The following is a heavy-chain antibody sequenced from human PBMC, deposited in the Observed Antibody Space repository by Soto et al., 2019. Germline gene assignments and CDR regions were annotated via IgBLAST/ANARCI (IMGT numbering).Heavy chain of an antibody. V-gene: IGHV4-59*08. CDR2: IYYSGST. Sequence: QVQLQESGPGLVKPSETLSLTCIVSGGSISNYYWSWIRQPPGKGLEWIGYIYYSGSTNYNPSLTSRVTISVEPSKNPFSLKLSSVTAADTAVYYCARHRYSYGVYYFDYWGQGTLVTVSS. CDR3: ARHRYSYGVYYFDY. J-gene: IGHJ4*02. D-gene: IGHD5-18*01. CDR1: GGSISNYY.